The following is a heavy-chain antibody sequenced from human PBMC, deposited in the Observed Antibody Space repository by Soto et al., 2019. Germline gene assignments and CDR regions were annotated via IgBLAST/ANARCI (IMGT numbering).Heavy chain of an antibody. CDR1: GDSSNLNW. D-gene: IGHD3-10*01. V-gene: IGHV4-4*02. CDR3: SGMDAFNLDD. J-gene: IGHJ4*02. CDR2: LSHGGNT. Sequence: PSETPYITCAVSGDSSNLNWWSWPCQSPGKGLECLGELSHGGNTNYNPSLNSRLTLLIDESKNQLSLRLSSLTAAYTAAYYVSGMDAFNLDDWGPG.